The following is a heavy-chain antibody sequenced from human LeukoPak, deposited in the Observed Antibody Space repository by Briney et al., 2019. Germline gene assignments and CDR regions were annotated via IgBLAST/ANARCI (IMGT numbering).Heavy chain of an antibody. J-gene: IGHJ1*01. CDR1: GFTFSSYS. Sequence: GGSLRLSCAASGFTFSSYSMNWVRQAPGKGLEWVSYISSSSSTIYYADSVKGRFTISRDNAKNSLYLQMNSLRAEDTAVYYCARDRWGEGGEPEYFQHWGQGTLVTVSS. CDR3: ARDRWGEGGEPEYFQH. D-gene: IGHD3-16*01. V-gene: IGHV3-48*01. CDR2: ISSSSSTI.